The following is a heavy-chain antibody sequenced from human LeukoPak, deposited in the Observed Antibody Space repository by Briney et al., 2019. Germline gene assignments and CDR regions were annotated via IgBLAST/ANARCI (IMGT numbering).Heavy chain of an antibody. D-gene: IGHD1-26*01. CDR2: IGGSEGHT. J-gene: IGHJ3*01. CDR3: AREWSAFDF. Sequence: PGGSLRLSCAASGFTISDHYMHWIRQTPGKGLEWVSFIGGSEGHTYYADSVKGRFAISRDNTENSLYLQMNSLRADDTAVYYCAREWSAFDFWGQGTIVAVSS. V-gene: IGHV3-11*01. CDR1: GFTISDHY.